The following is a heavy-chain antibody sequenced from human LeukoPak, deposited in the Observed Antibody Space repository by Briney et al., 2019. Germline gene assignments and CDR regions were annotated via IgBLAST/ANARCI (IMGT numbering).Heavy chain of an antibody. Sequence: ASVKVSCKASGYTFTGYYMHWVRQAPGQGLEWMGWINPNSGGTNYAQKFQGRVTMTRDTSVSTAYMELSRLRSDDTAVYYCARLYYDFWSGLNWGQGTLVTVSS. D-gene: IGHD3-3*01. J-gene: IGHJ4*02. CDR1: GYTFTGYY. V-gene: IGHV1-2*02. CDR2: INPNSGGT. CDR3: ARLYYDFWSGLN.